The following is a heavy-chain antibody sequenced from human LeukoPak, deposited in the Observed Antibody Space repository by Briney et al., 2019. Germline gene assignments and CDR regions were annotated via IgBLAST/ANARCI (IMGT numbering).Heavy chain of an antibody. J-gene: IGHJ4*02. CDR2: NSSSSSYI. V-gene: IGHV3-21*01. D-gene: IGHD6-13*01. CDR3: ARSPRYSRLNRG. Sequence: GGSVTLSYATSWCTFGTSSMSWVSQDPRKGLEWVSSNSSSSSYIYYADSVKGRFTISRDNAKNSLYLQMNSLRAEDTALYYCARSPRYSRLNRGWGQGTLVTVSS. CDR1: WCTFGTSS.